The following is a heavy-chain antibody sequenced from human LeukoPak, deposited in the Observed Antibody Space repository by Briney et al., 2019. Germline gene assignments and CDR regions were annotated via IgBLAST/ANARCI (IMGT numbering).Heavy chain of an antibody. CDR1: GGSISSADYY. V-gene: IGHV4-30-4*01. CDR3: ASYSGYSNWFDP. J-gene: IGHJ5*02. D-gene: IGHD5-12*01. CDR2: IFYSGNT. Sequence: SQTLSLTCTVSGGSISSADYYWSWIRQPPGKGLECIGHIFYSGNTYYNPSLKSRVTISVDTSKNQFSLKLSSVPAADTAAYYGASYSGYSNWFDPWGQGTLVTVSS.